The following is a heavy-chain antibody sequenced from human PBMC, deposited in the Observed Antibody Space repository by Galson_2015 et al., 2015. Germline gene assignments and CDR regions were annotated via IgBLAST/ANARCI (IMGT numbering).Heavy chain of an antibody. CDR1: GFTFRSYA. CDR2: ISGSSGST. J-gene: IGHJ4*02. CDR3: AKVRATVSHFDY. Sequence: SLRLSCAASGFTFRSYAMSWVRQAPGKGLEGVSAISGSSGSTYYADSVKGRFTISRDNSKNTLYLQMKSLRAEDTAVYYCAKVRATVSHFDYWGQGTLVTVSS. D-gene: IGHD1-26*01. V-gene: IGHV3-23*01.